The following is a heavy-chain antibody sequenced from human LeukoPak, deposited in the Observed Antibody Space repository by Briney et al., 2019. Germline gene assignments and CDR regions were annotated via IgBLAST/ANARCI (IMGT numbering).Heavy chain of an antibody. CDR2: IRYDGGNK. Sequence: PGGSLRLSCAASGFTFSSYGMHWVRQAPGKGLEWVAFIRYDGGNKYFADSVKGRITISRDNSKNTLYLQMNSLRAEDTAVYYCAKSSSTSFNWFDPWGQGTLVTVSS. J-gene: IGHJ5*02. V-gene: IGHV3-30*02. CDR3: AKSSSTSFNWFDP. D-gene: IGHD2-2*01. CDR1: GFTFSSYG.